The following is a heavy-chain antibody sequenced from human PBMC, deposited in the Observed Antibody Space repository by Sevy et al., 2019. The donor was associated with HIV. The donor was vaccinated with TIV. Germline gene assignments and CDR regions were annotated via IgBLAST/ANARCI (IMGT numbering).Heavy chain of an antibody. CDR3: ATERVYYYDSSGYSNDAFDI. Sequence: GGSLRLSCAASGFTFSSYAMRWVRQAPGKGLEWVSAISGSGGSTYYADSVKGRFTISRDNSKNTLYLQMNSLRAEDTAVYYCATERVYYYDSSGYSNDAFDIWGQGTMVTVSS. CDR1: GFTFSSYA. J-gene: IGHJ3*02. D-gene: IGHD3-22*01. CDR2: ISGSGGST. V-gene: IGHV3-23*01.